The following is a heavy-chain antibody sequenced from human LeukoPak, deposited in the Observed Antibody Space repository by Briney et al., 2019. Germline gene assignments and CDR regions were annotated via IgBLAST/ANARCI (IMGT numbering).Heavy chain of an antibody. CDR3: VRELPPVVQYYFDY. D-gene: IGHD3-22*01. Sequence: GRSLRLSCAASGFTFSDYGMHWVRQAPGKGLEWVAVICYDGSNKYYADSVKGRFTISRDNSRNTLYLQMNSLRAEDTAVYYCVRELPPVVQYYFDYWGPGTLVTVSS. CDR2: ICYDGSNK. J-gene: IGHJ4*02. CDR1: GFTFSDYG. V-gene: IGHV3-33*01.